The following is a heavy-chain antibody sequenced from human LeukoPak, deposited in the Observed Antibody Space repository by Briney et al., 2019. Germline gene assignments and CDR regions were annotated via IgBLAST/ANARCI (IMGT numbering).Heavy chain of an antibody. CDR3: ARVSLGLDY. Sequence: GGSLRLSCAASGFTFSSYEMNWVCQAPGKGLEWVSYISSSGSTIYYADSVKGRFTISRDNAKNSLYLQMNSLRAEDTAVYYCARVSLGLDYWGQGTLVTVSS. CDR1: GFTFSSYE. CDR2: ISSSGSTI. J-gene: IGHJ4*02. V-gene: IGHV3-48*03.